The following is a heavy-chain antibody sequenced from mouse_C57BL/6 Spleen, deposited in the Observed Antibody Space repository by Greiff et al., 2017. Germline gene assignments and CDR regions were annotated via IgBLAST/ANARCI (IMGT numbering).Heavy chain of an antibody. V-gene: IGHV1-26*01. J-gene: IGHJ1*03. D-gene: IGHD4-1*02. CDR1: GYTFTDYY. CDR2: INPNNGGT. Sequence: EVQLQQSGPELVKPGASVKISCKASGYTFTDYYMNWVKQSHGKSLEWIGDINPNNGGTSYNQKFKGKATLTVDKSSSTAYMERRSLTSEDSAVYYCARGNWDDWYFDVWGTGTTVTVSS. CDR3: ARGNWDDWYFDV.